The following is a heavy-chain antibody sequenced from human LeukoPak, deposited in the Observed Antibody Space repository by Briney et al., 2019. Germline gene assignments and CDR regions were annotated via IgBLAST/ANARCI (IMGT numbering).Heavy chain of an antibody. J-gene: IGHJ4*02. CDR3: ARITTARSFDY. CDR1: GFTFSTYW. CDR2: INSDGSST. V-gene: IGHV3-74*01. D-gene: IGHD6-6*01. Sequence: GGSLRLSCAASGFTFSTYWMHWVRQAPGKGLVWVSRINSDGSSTTYADSVKGRFTISRDNSKNTLYLQMNSLRAEDTAVYYCARITTARSFDYWGQGTVVTVSS.